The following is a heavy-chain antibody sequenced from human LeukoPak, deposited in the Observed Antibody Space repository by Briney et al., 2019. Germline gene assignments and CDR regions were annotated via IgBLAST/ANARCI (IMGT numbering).Heavy chain of an antibody. CDR3: ARDLYEIVDAFDI. V-gene: IGHV4-59*12. Sequence: SETLSLTCTVSGGSISSYYWSWIRQPPGKGLEWIGYIYYSGSTNYNPSLKSRVTISVDTSKNQFSLKLSSVTAADTAVYYCARDLYEIVDAFDIWGQGTMVTVSS. D-gene: IGHD2-2*02. CDR2: IYYSGST. CDR1: GGSISSYY. J-gene: IGHJ3*02.